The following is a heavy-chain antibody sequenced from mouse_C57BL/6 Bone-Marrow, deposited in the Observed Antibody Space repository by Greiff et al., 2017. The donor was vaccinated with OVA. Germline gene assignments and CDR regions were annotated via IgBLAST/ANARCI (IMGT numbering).Heavy chain of an antibody. CDR2: IDPSDSDT. CDR3: AREDYYGSGSHWYFDV. V-gene: IGHV1-69*01. J-gene: IGHJ1*03. CDR1: GYTFTSYW. D-gene: IGHD1-1*01. Sequence: QVQLQQPGAELVMPGASVKLSCKASGYTFTSYWMHWVKQRPGQGLEWIGEIDPSDSDTNYNQKFKGKSTLTVDKSSSTAYMQISSLTSEDSAVYYCAREDYYGSGSHWYFDVWGTGTTVTVSS.